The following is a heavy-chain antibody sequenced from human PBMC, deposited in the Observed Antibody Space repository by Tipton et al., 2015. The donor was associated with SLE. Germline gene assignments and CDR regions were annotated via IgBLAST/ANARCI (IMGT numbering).Heavy chain of an antibody. Sequence: TLSLTCAVYGGSFSGYYWSWIRQPPGKGLEWIGEIHHSGSTNYNPSLKSRVTISVDTSRNQFSLKLSSVTAADTAVCYCARDGFRRRQQVPLAFWDRGPLVSVSA. J-gene: IGHJ4*02. V-gene: IGHV4-34*01. CDR1: GGSFSGYY. CDR3: ARDGFRRRQQVPLAF. CDR2: IHHSGST. D-gene: IGHD6-13*01.